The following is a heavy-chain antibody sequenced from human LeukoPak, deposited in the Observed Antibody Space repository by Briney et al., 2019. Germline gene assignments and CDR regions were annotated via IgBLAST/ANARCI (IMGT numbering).Heavy chain of an antibody. CDR1: GYTFTGYY. V-gene: IGHV1-2*07. Sequence: GASVKVSCKPSGYTFTGYYMHWVRQAPGRGLEWMGWINLNSGDTTYAHKFQGRVTMTGYTSISTAYMELSRLRSDDTAVYYCARGRGYSSSWFDPWGQGTLVTVSS. J-gene: IGHJ5*02. CDR3: ARGRGYSSSWFDP. D-gene: IGHD6-13*01. CDR2: INLNSGDT.